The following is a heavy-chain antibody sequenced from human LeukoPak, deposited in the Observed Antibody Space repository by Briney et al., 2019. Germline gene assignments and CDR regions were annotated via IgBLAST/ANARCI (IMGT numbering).Heavy chain of an antibody. CDR1: VGTFSSYA. CDR2: IIPIFGTA. D-gene: IGHD7-27*01. V-gene: IGHV1-69*13. Sequence: ASVKVSCKASVGTFSSYAISWVRQAPGQGLEWMGGIIPIFGTANSAQKFQGRVTITADESTSTAYMELSSLRSEDTAVYYCAAPGDPPRYYGMDVWGQGTTVPVSS. J-gene: IGHJ6*02. CDR3: AAPGDPPRYYGMDV.